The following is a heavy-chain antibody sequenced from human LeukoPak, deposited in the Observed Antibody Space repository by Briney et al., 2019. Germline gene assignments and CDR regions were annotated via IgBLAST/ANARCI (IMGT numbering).Heavy chain of an antibody. D-gene: IGHD6-6*01. CDR2: INHSGST. Sequence: PSETLSLTCAVYGGSFSGYYWSWIRQPPGKGLEWIGEINHSGSTNYNPSLKNRVTISVDTSKNQFSLKLSSVTAADTAVYYCANSQPIAARRPHYYYYYMDVWGKGTTVTVSS. V-gene: IGHV4-34*01. CDR1: GGSFSGYY. J-gene: IGHJ6*03. CDR3: ANSQPIAARRPHYYYYYMDV.